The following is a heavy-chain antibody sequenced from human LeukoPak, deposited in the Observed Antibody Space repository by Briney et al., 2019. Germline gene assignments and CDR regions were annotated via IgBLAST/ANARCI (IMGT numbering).Heavy chain of an antibody. J-gene: IGHJ4*02. Sequence: GGSLRLSCAASGFTFSGSALHWVRQASGKGLEWVAGISGGGGSTDYADSVKGRFTISRDNSKNTLYLQMNSLRAEDTAVYYCARYSRSWYVPIFDYWGQGTLVTVSS. V-gene: IGHV3-23*01. CDR1: GFTFSGSA. CDR3: ARYSRSWYVPIFDY. CDR2: ISGGGGST. D-gene: IGHD6-13*01.